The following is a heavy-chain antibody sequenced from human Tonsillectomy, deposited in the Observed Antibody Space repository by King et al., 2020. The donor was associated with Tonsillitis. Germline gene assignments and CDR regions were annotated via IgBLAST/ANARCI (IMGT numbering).Heavy chain of an antibody. V-gene: IGHV1-69*01. CDR2: IIPVFGPP. Sequence: QVQLVESGAEVKKPGSSVKISCKASGGSFNNYAINWVRQAPGKGLEWMGRIIPVFGPPNYAQKFRGRVTITADESTSTFNMEVSSLRFEDTAVYYCAREFQLLFGFDPWGQGTLVTVS. CDR3: AREFQLLFGFDP. D-gene: IGHD2-21*01. CDR1: GGSFNNYA. J-gene: IGHJ5*02.